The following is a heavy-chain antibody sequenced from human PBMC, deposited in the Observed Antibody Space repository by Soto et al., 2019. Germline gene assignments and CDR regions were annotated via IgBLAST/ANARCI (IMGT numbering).Heavy chain of an antibody. D-gene: IGHD4-4*01. Sequence: GGSLRLSCAASGFTFSSYAMSWVRQAPGKGLEWVSAISGSGGSTYYADSVKGRFTISRDNSKNTLYLQMNSLRAEDTAVYYCAKGTVSIWAPTTVTDWFDPWGQGTLVTVSS. CDR3: AKGTVSIWAPTTVTDWFDP. J-gene: IGHJ5*02. CDR2: ISGSGGST. V-gene: IGHV3-23*01. CDR1: GFTFSSYA.